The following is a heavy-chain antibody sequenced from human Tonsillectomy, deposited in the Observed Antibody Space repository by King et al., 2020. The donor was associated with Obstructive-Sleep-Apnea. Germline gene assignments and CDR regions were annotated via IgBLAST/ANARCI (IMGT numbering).Heavy chain of an antibody. V-gene: IGHV5-10-1*01. CDR1: GYSFTSYW. Sequence: QLVQSGAGVKKPGESLRISCKGSGYSFTSYWISWVRQMPGKGLEGRGTIDPSDSYTNYSPSFQGHVTISADKSLHTAYLQWSSLQASDTAMYYCASLYFYDSSGFYQNFDYWGQGTLVTVSS. J-gene: IGHJ4*02. CDR2: IDPSDSYT. D-gene: IGHD3-22*01. CDR3: ASLYFYDSSGFYQNFDY.